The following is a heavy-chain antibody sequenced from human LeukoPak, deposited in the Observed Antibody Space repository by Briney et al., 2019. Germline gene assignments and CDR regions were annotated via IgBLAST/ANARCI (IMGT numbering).Heavy chain of an antibody. CDR1: GGSISRYY. Sequence: SETLSLTCTVSGGSISRYYWSWIRQPPGKGLEWIGYISYSGSTNYNPSLKSRVTISVDTSKNQFSLKLSSVTAADTAVYYCARDRHYYDSSGYYHAFDIWGQGTMVTVSS. J-gene: IGHJ3*02. CDR3: ARDRHYYDSSGYYHAFDI. CDR2: ISYSGST. V-gene: IGHV4-59*01. D-gene: IGHD3-22*01.